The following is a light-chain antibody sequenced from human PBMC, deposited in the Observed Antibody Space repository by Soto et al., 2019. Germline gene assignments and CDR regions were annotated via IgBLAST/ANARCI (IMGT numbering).Light chain of an antibody. CDR1: QSLLHSNGYNS. CDR2: LGS. Sequence: DIVMTQSPLSLPVTPGEPASISCRSSQSLLHSNGYNSLDWYLQKPGQSPQLQIYLGSNRASGVPDRFSGSGSGTDVTLKISRVEAEDVGVYYCMQALQTPWTFGQGTKVEIK. J-gene: IGKJ1*01. CDR3: MQALQTPWT. V-gene: IGKV2-28*01.